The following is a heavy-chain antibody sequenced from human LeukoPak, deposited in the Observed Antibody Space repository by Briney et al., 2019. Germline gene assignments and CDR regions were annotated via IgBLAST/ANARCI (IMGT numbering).Heavy chain of an antibody. D-gene: IGHD6-13*01. CDR1: GFTFSSYW. V-gene: IGHV3-7*04. Sequence: GGSVRLSCAASGFTFSSYWMSWVRQAPGKGLEWVANIKQDGSEKYYVDSVKGRFTISRDNAKNSLYLQMNSLRAEDTAVYYCARAPLSSSWSLYYYYYYMDVWGKGTTVTVSS. CDR2: IKQDGSEK. J-gene: IGHJ6*03. CDR3: ARAPLSSSWSLYYYYYYMDV.